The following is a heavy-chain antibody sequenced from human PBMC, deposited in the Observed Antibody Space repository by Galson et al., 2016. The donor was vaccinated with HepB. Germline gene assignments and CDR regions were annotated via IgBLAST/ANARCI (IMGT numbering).Heavy chain of an antibody. J-gene: IGHJ2*01. CDR3: ARRGSKEKGYFDL. CDR1: GDSVSSHSVT. V-gene: IGHV6-1*01. Sequence: CAISGDSVSSHSVTWNWIRQSPSRGLEWLGRTYYRSKWYNDYAVSVKSQMTINPDTSKNQFSLQLNSVTPEDTAVYYCARRGSKEKGYFDLWGRGTLVTVSS. D-gene: IGHD6-13*01. CDR2: TYYRSKWYN.